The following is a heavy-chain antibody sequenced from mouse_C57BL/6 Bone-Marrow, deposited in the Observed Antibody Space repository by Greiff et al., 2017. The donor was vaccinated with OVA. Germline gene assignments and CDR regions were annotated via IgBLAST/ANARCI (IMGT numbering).Heavy chain of an antibody. Sequence: DVHLVESGGGLVKPGGSLKLSCAASGFTFSDYGMHWVRQAPEKGLEWVAYISSGSSTIYYADTVKGRFTISRDNAKNTLFLQMTSLRSEDTAMYYCARSAHYYGSSSWFAYWGQGTLVTVSA. V-gene: IGHV5-17*01. CDR1: GFTFSDYG. J-gene: IGHJ3*01. D-gene: IGHD1-1*01. CDR3: ARSAHYYGSSSWFAY. CDR2: ISSGSSTI.